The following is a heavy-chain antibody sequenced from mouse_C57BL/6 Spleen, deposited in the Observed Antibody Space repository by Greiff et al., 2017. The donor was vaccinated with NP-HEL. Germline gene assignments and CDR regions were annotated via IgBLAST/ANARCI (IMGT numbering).Heavy chain of an antibody. D-gene: IGHD2-3*01. V-gene: IGHV1-53*01. Sequence: QVQLQQSGTELVKPGASVKLSCKASGYTFTSYWMHWVKQRPGQGLEWIGNINPSNGGTNYNEKFKSKATLTVDKSSSTAYMQLSSLTSEDSAVYYCARGADGYYENWYFDVWGTGTTVTVSS. J-gene: IGHJ1*03. CDR3: ARGADGYYENWYFDV. CDR2: INPSNGGT. CDR1: GYTFTSYW.